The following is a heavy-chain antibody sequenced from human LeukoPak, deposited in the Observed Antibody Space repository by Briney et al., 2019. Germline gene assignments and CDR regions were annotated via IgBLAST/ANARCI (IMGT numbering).Heavy chain of an antibody. CDR3: AKDNRRHYTSGPNPDSLH. J-gene: IGHJ4*02. CDR2: ISSSSSTI. CDR1: GFTFSSYS. V-gene: IGHV3-48*04. Sequence: GGSLRLSCAASGFTFSSYSMNWVRQAPGKGLEWVSYISSSSSTIYYADSVKGRFTISKDNAKNSLYLQMNSLRVEDTAFYYCAKDNRRHYTSGPNPDSLHWGQGALATVSS. D-gene: IGHD6-19*01.